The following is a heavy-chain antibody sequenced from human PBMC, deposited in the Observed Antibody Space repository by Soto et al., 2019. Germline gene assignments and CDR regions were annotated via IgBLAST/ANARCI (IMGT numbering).Heavy chain of an antibody. V-gene: IGHV1-3*05. CDR3: ARAWVVVTAPDY. J-gene: IGHJ4*02. D-gene: IGHD2-21*02. CDR2: INAGNGNT. Sequence: QVQLVQSGAEEKKPGASVKVSCKASGYTFTSYAMHRVRQAPGQRLEWMGWINAGNGNTKYSQKFQGRVTITRDTPASTAYMELSSLRSEDTAVYYCARAWVVVTAPDYWGQGTLVTVSS. CDR1: GYTFTSYA.